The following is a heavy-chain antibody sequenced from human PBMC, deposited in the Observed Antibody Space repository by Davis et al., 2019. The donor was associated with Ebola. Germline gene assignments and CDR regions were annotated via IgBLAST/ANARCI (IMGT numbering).Heavy chain of an antibody. CDR1: GFTFRSYT. D-gene: IGHD3-22*01. CDR2: IDTSSTYI. CDR3: ARAYDSSGYEYWYFDL. V-gene: IGHV3-21*01. Sequence: GESLKISCAASGFTFRSYTMNWVRQAPGQGLEWVSSIDTSSTYIHYTDSVKGRFTISRDNAKKSLYLQMNSLRAEDTAVYYCARAYDSSGYEYWYFDLWGRGTLVTVSS. J-gene: IGHJ2*01.